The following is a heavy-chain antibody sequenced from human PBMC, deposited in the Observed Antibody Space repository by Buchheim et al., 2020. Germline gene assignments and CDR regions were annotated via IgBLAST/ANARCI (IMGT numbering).Heavy chain of an antibody. CDR1: GGSMSSSSYY. V-gene: IGHV4-39*07. Sequence: QLQLQESGPGLVKPSETLSLTCTVSGGSMSSSSYYWGWIRQPPGKGLEWIGSVYYSGNTYDNPSLKSRVTISVDKSRRQFSLKMTSVTAADTAVYYCARLSTSRLYCDYWGQGTL. CDR2: VYYSGNT. CDR3: ARLSTSRLYCDY. D-gene: IGHD2-2*01. J-gene: IGHJ4*02.